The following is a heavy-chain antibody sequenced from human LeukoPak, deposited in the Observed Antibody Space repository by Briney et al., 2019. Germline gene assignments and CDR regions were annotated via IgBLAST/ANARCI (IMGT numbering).Heavy chain of an antibody. CDR3: ARGRYCGTLICRVFDS. D-gene: IGHD2-21*01. CDR1: GFSFSSYS. Sequence: GGSLRLSCEASGFSFSSYSMNWVRQAPGKGLEWVSYISSSNSTIYYADSVKGRFTISRDNAKNSLYLQMNSLRAEDTAVYFCARGRYCGTLICRVFDSWGQGTLVTVSS. CDR2: ISSSNSTI. J-gene: IGHJ4*02. V-gene: IGHV3-48*01.